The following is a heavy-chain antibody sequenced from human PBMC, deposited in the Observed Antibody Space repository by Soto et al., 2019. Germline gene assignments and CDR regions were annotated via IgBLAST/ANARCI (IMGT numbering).Heavy chain of an antibody. CDR2: VWKYGNTK. CDR1: GFSVSNYG. Sequence: QVQLVESGGGVVQPGQSLRLSCAASGFSVSNYGMHWVRQAPGKGLEWLAVVWKYGNTKHYGDSVKGRFTISRDNSKNPLELQMSSLIGEDTAVYYCARGAAWTDESFDIWGQGTRVTVSS. D-gene: IGHD6-25*01. J-gene: IGHJ3*02. CDR3: ARGAAWTDESFDI. V-gene: IGHV3-33*01.